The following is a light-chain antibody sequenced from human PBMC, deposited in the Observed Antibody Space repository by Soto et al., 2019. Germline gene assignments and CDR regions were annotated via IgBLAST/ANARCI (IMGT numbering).Light chain of an antibody. CDR1: QSVSHNF. V-gene: IGKV3-20*01. J-gene: IGKJ5*01. Sequence: EIVLTQSPGTLSLSEGERATLSCRASQSVSHNFLAWYQQKPGQAPRLLFFGASSRATGIPDRFSGSGSGTDFTLTISRLEPEDFAVYYCQQYGKSLITFGQGTRLEIK. CDR2: GAS. CDR3: QQYGKSLIT.